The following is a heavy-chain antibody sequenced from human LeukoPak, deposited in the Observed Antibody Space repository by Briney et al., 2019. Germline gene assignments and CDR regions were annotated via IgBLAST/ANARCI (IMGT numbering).Heavy chain of an antibody. CDR1: GFTFSTYS. Sequence: GGSLRLSCVASGFTFSTYSMNWVRQAPGKGLEWVSYISSSSNTIYYADSVKGRFTISRDNAKSSLYLQMNSLRAEDTAVYYCAKERKYSSRVNMANWFDPWGQGTLVTVSS. CDR2: ISSSSNTI. V-gene: IGHV3-48*01. J-gene: IGHJ5*02. CDR3: AKERKYSSRVNMANWFDP. D-gene: IGHD6-13*01.